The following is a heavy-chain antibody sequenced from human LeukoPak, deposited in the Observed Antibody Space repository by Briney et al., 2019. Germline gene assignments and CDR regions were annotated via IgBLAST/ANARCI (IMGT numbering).Heavy chain of an antibody. CDR2: IYYTGST. Sequence: SETLSLACTVSGXSINSYYWSWIRQPPGKGLESIGYIYYTGSTNYNPSLKSRVTISVDTSKKQFSLKLTSVTAADTAVYYCARQGDVDTAMVSRAFDIWGQGTMVTVSS. CDR3: ARQGDVDTAMVSRAFDI. CDR1: GXSINSYY. D-gene: IGHD5-18*01. V-gene: IGHV4-59*08. J-gene: IGHJ3*02.